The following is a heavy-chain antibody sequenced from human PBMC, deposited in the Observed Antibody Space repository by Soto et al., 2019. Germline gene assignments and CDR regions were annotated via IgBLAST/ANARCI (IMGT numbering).Heavy chain of an antibody. CDR1: GGSINSYY. J-gene: IGHJ6*03. CDR2: IYYSGNT. Sequence: QVQLQESGPGLVRPSETLSLTCTVSGGSINSYYWTWIRRPPGKGLEWIGYIYYSGNTDYNPSLKSRVTISIDTSKNQFSLKLSSVTAADTAVYYCARGQQHYYHYNMDVWAQGTTVTVSS. D-gene: IGHD6-13*01. CDR3: ARGQQHYYHYNMDV. V-gene: IGHV4-59*01.